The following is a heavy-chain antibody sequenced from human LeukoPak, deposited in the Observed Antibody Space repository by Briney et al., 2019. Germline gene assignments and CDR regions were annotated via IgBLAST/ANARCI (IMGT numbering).Heavy chain of an antibody. D-gene: IGHD3-9*01. CDR1: GYTFTGYY. CDR2: INPNSGGT. J-gene: IGHJ5*02. CDR3: ARIIPPGFLSPSGRQRREGFQANWFDP. Sequence: ASVKVSCKASGYTFTGYYMHCVRQAPGQGLEWMGWINPNSGGTNYAQKFQGRATMTRDTSISTAYMELSRLRSDDTAVYYCARIIPPGFLSPSGRQRREGFQANWFDPWGQGTLVTVSS. V-gene: IGHV1-2*02.